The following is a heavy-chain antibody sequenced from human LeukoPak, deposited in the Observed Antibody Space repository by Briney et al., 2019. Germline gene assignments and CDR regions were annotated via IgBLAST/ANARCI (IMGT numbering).Heavy chain of an antibody. Sequence: GGSLRLSCAGSGFTLSSHWMNWVRQAPGKGLEWVASIKEDGSEKHYVDSVSGRFTISRDNAKNSLHLQMSSLRAEDTAVYYCARRGITISGVLVYHYSGLDVWGQGTTVTVSS. CDR2: IKEDGSEK. CDR1: GFTLSSHW. CDR3: ARRGITISGVLVYHYSGLDV. D-gene: IGHD3-3*01. V-gene: IGHV3-7*01. J-gene: IGHJ6*02.